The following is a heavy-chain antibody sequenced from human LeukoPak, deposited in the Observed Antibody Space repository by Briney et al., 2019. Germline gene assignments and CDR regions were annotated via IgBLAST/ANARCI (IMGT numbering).Heavy chain of an antibody. J-gene: IGHJ4*02. CDR1: GFTFSSYA. CDR2: ISFDGSNK. Sequence: GGSLRLSCAASGFTFSSYAMHWVRQAPGRGLEWVAVISFDGSNKYSADSVKGRFTISRDNSKSTLYLQMDSLRADDTAVYYCAKGAGVELLIELDSWGQGTLVTVSS. D-gene: IGHD1-26*01. V-gene: IGHV3-30*01. CDR3: AKGAGVELLIELDS.